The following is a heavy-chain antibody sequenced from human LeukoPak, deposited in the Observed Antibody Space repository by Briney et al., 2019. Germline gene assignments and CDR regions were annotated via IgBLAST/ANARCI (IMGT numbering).Heavy chain of an antibody. CDR2: ISYDGSNK. CDR3: AKDYSGAFFDY. D-gene: IGHD6-25*01. J-gene: IGHJ4*02. Sequence: PGRSLRLSCAASGFTFSRYGMHWVRQAPGKGLEWVAVISYDGSNKYYADSVKGRFTISRDNSKSTLYLQMNFLRPEDTAVYYCAKDYSGAFFDYWGQGTLVTVSS. CDR1: GFTFSRYG. V-gene: IGHV3-30*18.